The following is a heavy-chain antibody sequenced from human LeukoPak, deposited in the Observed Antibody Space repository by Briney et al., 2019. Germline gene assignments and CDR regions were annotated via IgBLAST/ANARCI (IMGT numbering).Heavy chain of an antibody. D-gene: IGHD3-3*01. CDR2: ISASGRST. CDR1: GFNFSSFV. CDR3: AKKSPIFGVVIPLFDY. J-gene: IGHJ4*02. V-gene: IGHV3-23*01. Sequence: PGGSLRLSCAGSGFNFSSFVMNWVRQAPGKGLEWVSSISASGRSTYYADSVKGRFTISRDNSKNTLYLQVNSLRAEDTAVYHCAKKSPIFGVVIPLFDYWGQGTLVSVSS.